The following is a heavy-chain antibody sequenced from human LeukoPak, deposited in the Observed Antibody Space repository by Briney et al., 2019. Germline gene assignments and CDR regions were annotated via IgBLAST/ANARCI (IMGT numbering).Heavy chain of an antibody. V-gene: IGHV4-30-2*01. CDR2: SYHGGST. J-gene: IGHJ4*02. D-gene: IGHD3-3*01. CDR3: AGGYYDFWSGRFDY. Sequence: SETLSLTCDVSGDSMSSSRFAWSWLRQAPGKGLEWIGYSYHGGSTHYNPSLQGRVTISVDRSKKQFSLSVNSVTAADTAVYYCAGGYYDFWSGRFDYWGQGTLVTVSS. CDR1: GDSMSSSRFA.